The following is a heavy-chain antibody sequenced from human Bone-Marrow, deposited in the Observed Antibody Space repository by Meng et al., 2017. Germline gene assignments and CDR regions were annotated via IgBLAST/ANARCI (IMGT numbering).Heavy chain of an antibody. J-gene: IGHJ3*02. V-gene: IGHV1-8*03. CDR1: GYTFTSYD. D-gene: IGHD6-13*01. Sequence: ASVKVSCKASGYTFTSYDINWVRQATGQGLEWMGWMNPNSGNTGYAQKFQGRVTITRNTSISTAYMELSSLRSEDTAVDYCASVECGSSCNDAFDIWGQGTMVTVSS. CDR3: ASVECGSSCNDAFDI. CDR2: MNPNSGNT.